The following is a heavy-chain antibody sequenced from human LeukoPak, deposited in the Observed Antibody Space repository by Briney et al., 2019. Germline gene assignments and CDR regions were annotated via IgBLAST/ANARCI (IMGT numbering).Heavy chain of an antibody. V-gene: IGHV1-2*02. J-gene: IGHJ4*01. CDR1: GYTLTDYY. CDR3: ARGRRILGGPENAGDFFDF. CDR2: INPNSGAT. Sequence: ASVKVSCKASGYTLTDYYLHWVRQAPGQGLKWMGWINPNSGATHYAQSFQARFTMTRDTSIASSYMELTGLESDDTAVYYCARGRRILGGPENAGDFFDFWGQGSLVTVSS. D-gene: IGHD3-16*01.